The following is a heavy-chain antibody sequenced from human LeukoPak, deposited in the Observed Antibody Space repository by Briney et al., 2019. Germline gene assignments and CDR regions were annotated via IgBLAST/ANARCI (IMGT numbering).Heavy chain of an antibody. CDR3: ARAPVFGYSYGYTGRYYFDY. CDR1: GGSISSGGYY. J-gene: IGHJ4*02. CDR2: IYYSGST. Sequence: SQTLSLTCTVSGGSISSGGYYWSWIRQHPGKGLEWIGYIYYSGSTYYNPSLKSRVTISVDTSKNQFSLKLSSVTAADTAVYYCARAPVFGYSYGYTGRYYFDYWGQRTLVTVSS. D-gene: IGHD5-18*01. V-gene: IGHV4-31*03.